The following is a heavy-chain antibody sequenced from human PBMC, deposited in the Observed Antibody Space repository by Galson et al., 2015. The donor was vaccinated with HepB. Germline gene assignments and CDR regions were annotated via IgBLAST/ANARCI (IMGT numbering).Heavy chain of an antibody. CDR1: GGSINGYY. CDR3: ARDPQTL. CDR2: MYISGST. V-gene: IGHV4-4*07. J-gene: IGHJ4*02. Sequence: SETLSLTCTVSGGSINGYYWSWIRQPAGRGLEWIGRMYISGSTNYNPSLKSRVTVSIDTSKNQFSLKLSSVTAADTAVYYCARDPQTLWGQGTLVTVSS.